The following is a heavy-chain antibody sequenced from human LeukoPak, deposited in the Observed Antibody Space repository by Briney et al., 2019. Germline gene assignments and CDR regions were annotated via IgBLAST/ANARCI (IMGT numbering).Heavy chain of an antibody. J-gene: IGHJ4*02. V-gene: IGHV1-46*01. D-gene: IGHD3-3*01. CDR1: GYTFTSNY. CDR3: AKAPPGTIFGMGY. Sequence: GASVKVSCKAFGYTFTSNYMHWVRQAPGQGPEWMGVISPSGGSTTYAQKFQGRVTLTRDMSTSTDYLELSSLRSEDTAVYYCAKAPPGTIFGMGYWGQGTLVTVSS. CDR2: ISPSGGST.